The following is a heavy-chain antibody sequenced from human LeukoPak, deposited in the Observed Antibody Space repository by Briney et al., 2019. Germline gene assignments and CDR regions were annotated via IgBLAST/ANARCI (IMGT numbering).Heavy chain of an antibody. CDR3: ARLYGSGTGNDAFDI. D-gene: IGHD3-10*01. V-gene: IGHV3-7*01. CDR2: IKQDGSEK. CDR1: GFTFSSYW. Sequence: GGSLRLSCAASGFTFSSYWMIWVRQAPGKGLEWVANIKQDGSEKYYVDSVKGRFTISRDNAKNSLYLQMNSLRVEDTAVYYCARLYGSGTGNDAFDIWGQGTMVTVSS. J-gene: IGHJ3*02.